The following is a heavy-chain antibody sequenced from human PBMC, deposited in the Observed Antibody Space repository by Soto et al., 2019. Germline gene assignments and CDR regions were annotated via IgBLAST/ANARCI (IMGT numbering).Heavy chain of an antibody. CDR1: GGTFSSYA. Sequence: QVQLVQSGAEVKKPGSSVKVSCKASGGTFSSYAISWVRQAPGQGLEWMGGIIPIFGTANYAQKFQGRVTIPADESTSTAYMELSSLRSEDTAVYYCARTYDSSGYYSRGAFDIWGQGTMVTVSS. CDR2: IIPIFGTA. D-gene: IGHD3-22*01. J-gene: IGHJ3*02. V-gene: IGHV1-69*01. CDR3: ARTYDSSGYYSRGAFDI.